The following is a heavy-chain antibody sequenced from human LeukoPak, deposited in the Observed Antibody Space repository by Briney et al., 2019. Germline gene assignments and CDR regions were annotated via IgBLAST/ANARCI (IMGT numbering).Heavy chain of an antibody. D-gene: IGHD4-17*01. V-gene: IGHV3-30*18. CDR2: ISYDGRNK. CDR1: GFTFSHYG. Sequence: GGSLRLSCTASGFTFSHYGMHWVRQAPGKGLEWVAIISYDGRNKYYADSVKGRFTISRDNSKNTLYLQMNSLRAEDTAVYYCAKDPSYGDYGHGGVVRDYWGQGTLVTVSS. CDR3: AKDPSYGDYGHGGVVRDY. J-gene: IGHJ4*02.